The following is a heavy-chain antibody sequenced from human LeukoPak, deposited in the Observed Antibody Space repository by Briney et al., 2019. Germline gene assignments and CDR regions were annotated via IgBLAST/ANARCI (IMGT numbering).Heavy chain of an antibody. V-gene: IGHV4-31*03. CDR2: IYYSGST. Sequence: SQTLSLTCTVSGGSISSGGYYWSWIRQHPGKGLEWIGYIYYSGSTYYNPSLKSRVTISVDTSKNQFSLKLSSVTAADTAVYYCATGHSSSSDYYYMDVWGKGTTVTVSS. CDR3: ATGHSSSSDYYYMDV. J-gene: IGHJ6*03. CDR1: GGSISSGGYY. D-gene: IGHD6-6*01.